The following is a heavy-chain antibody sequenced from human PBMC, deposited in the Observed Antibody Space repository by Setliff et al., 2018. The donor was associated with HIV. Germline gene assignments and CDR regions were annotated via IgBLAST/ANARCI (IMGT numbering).Heavy chain of an antibody. V-gene: IGHV4-39*01. D-gene: IGHD2-2*01. CDR3: ARTRGRAPVSYYFDN. J-gene: IGHJ4*01. Sequence: SETLSLTCTVSGGSISSSSYYWGWIRQPPGKGLEWIGSISYSGSTSYNPSLRSRVTISVDTSKNQFSLRLNSVTAADTAVYYCARTRGRAPVSYYFDNWGQGRLVTVSS. CDR2: ISYSGST. CDR1: GGSISSSSYY.